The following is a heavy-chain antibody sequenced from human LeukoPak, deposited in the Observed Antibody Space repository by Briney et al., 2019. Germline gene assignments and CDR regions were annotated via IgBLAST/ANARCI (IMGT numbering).Heavy chain of an antibody. D-gene: IGHD6-13*01. V-gene: IGHV4-59*12. CDR1: GGSISSYY. J-gene: IGHJ1*01. CDR3: ARGLGYSSSKKYFQH. CDR2: IYYSGST. Sequence: SETLSLTCTVSGGSISSYYWSWIRQPPGKGLEWIGYIYYSGSTNYNPSLKSRVTISVDTSKNQFSLKLSSVTAADTAVYYCARGLGYSSSKKYFQHWGQGTLVTVSS.